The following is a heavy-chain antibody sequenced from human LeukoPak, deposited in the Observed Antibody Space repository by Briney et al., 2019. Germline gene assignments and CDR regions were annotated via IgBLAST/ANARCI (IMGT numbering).Heavy chain of an antibody. V-gene: IGHV4-61*02. J-gene: IGHJ6*03. D-gene: IGHD3-10*01. Sequence: NPSETLSLTCTVSGGSISSGSYYWSWIRQPAGKGLEWIGRIYTSGSTNYNPSLKSRVTISVDTSKNQFSLKLSSVTAADTAVYYCARDGVRFGKLSWYYMDVWGKGTTVTISS. CDR1: GGSISSGSYY. CDR2: IYTSGST. CDR3: ARDGVRFGKLSWYYMDV.